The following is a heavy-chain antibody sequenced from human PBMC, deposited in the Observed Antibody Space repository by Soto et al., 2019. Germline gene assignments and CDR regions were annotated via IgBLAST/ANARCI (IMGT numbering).Heavy chain of an antibody. V-gene: IGHV3-30*18. CDR1: GFTFSSYG. J-gene: IGHJ6*02. CDR3: AQVFGVATKHYYYYGMDV. D-gene: IGHD5-12*01. Sequence: QVQLVESGGGVVQPGRSLRLSCAASGFTFSSYGMHWVRQAPGKGLEWVAVISYDGSNKYYADSVKGRFTISRDNSKNTLYLQMHSLRAEDTAVYYCAQVFGVATKHYYYYGMDVWGQGTTVTVSS. CDR2: ISYDGSNK.